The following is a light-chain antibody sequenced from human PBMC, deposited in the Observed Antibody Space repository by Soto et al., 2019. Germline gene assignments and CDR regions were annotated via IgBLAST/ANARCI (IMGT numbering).Light chain of an antibody. Sequence: IQLTQSPSSLSASVGDRVTITCRASQGISSYLAWYQQKPGKAPKLLIYAASTLQSGVPARFSGSGSGTEFTLTISSLQSEDFAAYYCQQYNEWPTFGQGTRLEIK. CDR2: AAS. V-gene: IGKV1-9*01. CDR1: QGISSY. CDR3: QQYNEWPT. J-gene: IGKJ5*01.